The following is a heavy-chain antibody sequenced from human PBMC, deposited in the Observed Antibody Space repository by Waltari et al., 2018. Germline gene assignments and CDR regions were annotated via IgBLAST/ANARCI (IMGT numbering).Heavy chain of an antibody. J-gene: IGHJ4*02. CDR1: GGTFSSYA. Sequence: QVQLVQSGAEVKKPGSSVKVSCKASGGTFSSYAISWVRQAPGQGLEWMGRIIPIFGTANYAQKFQGRVTITADKSTSTAYMELSSLRSEDTAVYYCAREEDIVVVVAASYLDYWGQGTLVTVSS. D-gene: IGHD2-15*01. V-gene: IGHV1-69*08. CDR3: AREEDIVVVVAASYLDY. CDR2: IIPIFGTA.